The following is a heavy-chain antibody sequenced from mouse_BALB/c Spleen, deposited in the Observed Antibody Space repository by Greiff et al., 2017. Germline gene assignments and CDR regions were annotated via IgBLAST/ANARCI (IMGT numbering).Heavy chain of an antibody. CDR3: ADNYVGAY. CDR2: INPSTGYT. CDR1: GYTFTSYW. V-gene: IGHV1-7*01. J-gene: IGHJ3*01. Sequence: VQLQQSGAELAKPGASVKMSCKASGYTFTSYWMHWVKQRPGQGLEWIGYINPSTGYTEYNQKFKDKATLTADKSSSTAYMQLSSLTSEDSAVYYCADNYVGAYWGQGTLVTVSA. D-gene: IGHD1-3*01.